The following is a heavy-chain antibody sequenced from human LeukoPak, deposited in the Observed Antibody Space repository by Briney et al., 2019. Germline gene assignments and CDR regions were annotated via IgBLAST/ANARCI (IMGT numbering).Heavy chain of an antibody. CDR2: ISSSRSTI. V-gene: IGHV3-48*01. D-gene: IGHD2-2*01. Sequence: GGSLRLSCAASGFTFSSYSMNWVRQAPGKGLEWVSYISSSRSTIYYADSVKGRFTISRDNAKKSLYLQMNSLRAEDTAVYYCAREYCSSTSCLYDYWGQGTLVTVSS. J-gene: IGHJ4*02. CDR1: GFTFSSYS. CDR3: AREYCSSTSCLYDY.